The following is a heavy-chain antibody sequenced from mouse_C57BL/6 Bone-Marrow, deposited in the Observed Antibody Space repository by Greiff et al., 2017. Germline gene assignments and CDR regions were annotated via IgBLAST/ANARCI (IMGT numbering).Heavy chain of an antibody. V-gene: IGHV1-81*01. J-gene: IGHJ2*01. Sequence: VQLQQSGAELARPGASVKLSCKASGYTFTSSGISWVKQRTGQGLEWIGEIYPRSGNTYYNEKFKGKATLTADKSSSTAYMELRSLTSEDSAVYFCASIITTGAAPYWGQGTTLTVSS. CDR1: GYTFTSSG. CDR3: ASIITTGAAPY. CDR2: IYPRSGNT. D-gene: IGHD1-1*01.